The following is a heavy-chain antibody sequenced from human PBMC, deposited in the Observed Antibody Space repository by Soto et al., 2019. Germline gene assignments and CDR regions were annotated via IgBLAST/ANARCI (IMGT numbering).Heavy chain of an antibody. CDR2: ISGSGDRT. V-gene: IGHV3-23*01. CDR3: ANDLGIHGWSSDY. D-gene: IGHD6-19*01. J-gene: IGHJ4*02. Sequence: EVQLLESGGGLVQPGGSLRLSCAASGFTFSTYAMSWVRQAPGKGLEWVSAISGSGDRTYYADSVKGRFTISRDSSKNTLYLQMSSLRAEDTAVYYCANDLGIHGWSSDYWGQGTLVTVSS. CDR1: GFTFSTYA.